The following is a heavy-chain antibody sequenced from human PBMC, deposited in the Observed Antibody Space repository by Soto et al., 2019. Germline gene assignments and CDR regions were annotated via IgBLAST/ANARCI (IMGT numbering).Heavy chain of an antibody. CDR3: ARGSTKIRGIAVAGDAFDI. CDR2: IYTSGST. J-gene: IGHJ3*02. Sequence: SETLSLTCTVSGGSISSYYWSWIRQPAGKGLEWIGRIYTSGSTNYNPSPKSRVTMSVDTSKNQFSLKLSSVTAADTAVYYCARGSTKIRGIAVAGDAFDIWGQGTMVTVSS. D-gene: IGHD6-19*01. V-gene: IGHV4-4*07. CDR1: GGSISSYY.